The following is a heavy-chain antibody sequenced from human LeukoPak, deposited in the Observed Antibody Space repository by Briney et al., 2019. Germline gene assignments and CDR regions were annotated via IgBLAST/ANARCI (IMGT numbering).Heavy chain of an antibody. V-gene: IGHV1-46*01. J-gene: IGHJ4*02. Sequence: ASVKVSCKASGYTFTSYYMHWVRLAPGQGLEWMGIINPSGGSTSYAQKFQGRVTITADESTSTAYMELSSLRSEDTAVYYCRITMVRGVIIKSHYYFDYWGQGTLVTVSS. CDR2: INPSGGST. CDR1: GYTFTSYY. CDR3: RITMVRGVIIKSHYYFDY. D-gene: IGHD3-10*01.